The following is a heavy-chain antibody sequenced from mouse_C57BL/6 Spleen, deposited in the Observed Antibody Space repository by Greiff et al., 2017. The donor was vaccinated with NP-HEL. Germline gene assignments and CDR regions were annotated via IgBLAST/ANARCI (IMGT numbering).Heavy chain of an antibody. CDR3: ARGNWDGAMDY. V-gene: IGHV1-72*01. CDR1: GYTFTSYW. D-gene: IGHD4-1*01. J-gene: IGHJ4*01. Sequence: QVQLKQPGAELVKPGASVKLSCKASGYTFTSYWMHWVKQRPGRGLEWIGRIDPNSGGTKYNEKFKSKATLTVDKPSSTAYMQLSSLTSVDSAVYYCARGNWDGAMDYWGQGTSVTVSS. CDR2: IDPNSGGT.